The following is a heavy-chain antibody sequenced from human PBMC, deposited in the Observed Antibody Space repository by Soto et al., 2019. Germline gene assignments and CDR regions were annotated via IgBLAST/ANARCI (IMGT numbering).Heavy chain of an antibody. CDR3: ARVLRFLEWSPHGMDV. CDR2: ISSSGSTI. J-gene: IGHJ6*02. Sequence: GWSLRLSCAASGFTFSSYEMNWVRQAPGKGLEWVSYISSSGSTIYYADSVKGRFTISRDNAKNSLYLQMNSLRAEDTAVYYCARVLRFLEWSPHGMDVWGQGTTVTVSS. CDR1: GFTFSSYE. D-gene: IGHD3-3*01. V-gene: IGHV3-48*03.